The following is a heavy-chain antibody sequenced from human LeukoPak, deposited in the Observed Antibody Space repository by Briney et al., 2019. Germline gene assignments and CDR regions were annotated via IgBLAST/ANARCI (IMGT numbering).Heavy chain of an antibody. J-gene: IGHJ6*03. V-gene: IGHV4-38-2*02. CDR2: IYHSGST. D-gene: IGHD3-3*01. CDR3: AREQYDFWSGYRRTYYMDV. CDR1: GYSISSGYY. Sequence: SETLSLTCAVSGYSISSGYYWGWIRQPPGKGLEWIGSIYHSGSTYYNPSLKSRVTISVDTSKNQFSLKLSSVTAADTAVYYCAREQYDFWSGYRRTYYMDVWGKGTTVTVSS.